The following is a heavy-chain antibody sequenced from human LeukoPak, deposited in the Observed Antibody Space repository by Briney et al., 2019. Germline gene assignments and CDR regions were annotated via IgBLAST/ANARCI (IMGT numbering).Heavy chain of an antibody. CDR1: GGSFSGYY. CDR2: INHSGST. V-gene: IGHV4-34*01. D-gene: IGHD5-18*01. Sequence: SETLSLTCAVYGGSFSGYYWSWIRQPPGKGLEWIGEINHSGSTNYNPSLKSRDTISVDTSKNQFSLKLSSVTAADTAVYYCARGTTMIDTAMVESLNYYYYYGMDVWGQGTTVTVSS. J-gene: IGHJ6*02. CDR3: ARGTTMIDTAMVESLNYYYYYGMDV.